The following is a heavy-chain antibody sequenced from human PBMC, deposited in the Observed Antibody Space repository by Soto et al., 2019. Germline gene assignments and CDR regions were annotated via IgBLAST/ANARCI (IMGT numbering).Heavy chain of an antibody. V-gene: IGHV4-39*01. CDR2: IYYSGST. Sequence: QLQLQESGPGLVKPSETLSLTCTVSGGSISSSSYYWGWIRQPPGKGLEWIGSIYYSGSTYYNPSLKSRVTISVDTSKNQFSLKLSSVTAADTAVYYCARLVGDIVVVPAAILNWYFDLWGRGTLVTVSS. CDR1: GGSISSSSYY. J-gene: IGHJ2*01. CDR3: ARLVGDIVVVPAAILNWYFDL. D-gene: IGHD2-2*01.